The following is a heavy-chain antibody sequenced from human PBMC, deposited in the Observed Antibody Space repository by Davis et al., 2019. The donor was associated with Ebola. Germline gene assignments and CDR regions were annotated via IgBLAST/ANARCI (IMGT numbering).Heavy chain of an antibody. J-gene: IGHJ4*02. CDR1: GGSFSGYY. D-gene: IGHD5-18*01. Sequence: SETLSLTCAVYGGSFSGYYWSWIRQPPGKGLEWIGEMNHGGSANYSPSLKSRVSISVDTSKNQFSLILSSVTAADTALYYCARHVQNRYTYRYVHFDYWGQGALVTVSS. V-gene: IGHV4-34*01. CDR2: MNHGGSA. CDR3: ARHVQNRYTYRYVHFDY.